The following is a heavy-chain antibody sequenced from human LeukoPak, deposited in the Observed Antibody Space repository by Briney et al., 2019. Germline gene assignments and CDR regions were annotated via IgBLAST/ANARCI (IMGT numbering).Heavy chain of an antibody. CDR2: IYYSEST. J-gene: IGHJ3*02. Sequence: SETLSLTCTVSGGSISSSSYYWGWIRQPPGKGLEWIGSIYYSESTYYNPSLKSRVTISVDTSKNQFSLKLSSVTAADTAVYYCARQFNYYDSSGYALGAFDIWGQGTMVTVSS. V-gene: IGHV4-39*07. D-gene: IGHD3-22*01. CDR1: GGSISSSSYY. CDR3: ARQFNYYDSSGYALGAFDI.